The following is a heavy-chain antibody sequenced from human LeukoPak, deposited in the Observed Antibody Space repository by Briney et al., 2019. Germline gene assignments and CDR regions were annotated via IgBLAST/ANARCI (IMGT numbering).Heavy chain of an antibody. J-gene: IGHJ6*02. CDR3: ARLRPSSWGYYDMDV. D-gene: IGHD2-2*01. CDR1: GGSISSYY. Sequence: SETLSLTCTVSGGSISSYYWSWIRQPPGKGLEWIGYIYYSGSTNYNPSLKSRVTISVDTSKNQFSLKLSSVTAADTAVYYCARLRPSSWGYYDMDVWGQGTTVTGSS. CDR2: IYYSGST. V-gene: IGHV4-59*08.